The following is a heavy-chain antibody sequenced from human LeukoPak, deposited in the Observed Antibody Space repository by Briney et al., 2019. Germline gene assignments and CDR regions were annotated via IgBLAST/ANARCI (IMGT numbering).Heavy chain of an antibody. V-gene: IGHV3-30*02. CDR2: IKYDGSLN. J-gene: IGHJ4*02. CDR1: GFDFSGYG. Sequence: PGGSLRLSCAASGFDFSGYGMHWVRQAPGKGLEWLTYIKYDGSLNYFADSVKGRFIISRDNSKNTLYLEVISLTAEDTAVYYCAKDDAWLRFGEWSQGTLVTVSS. CDR3: AKDDAWLRFGE. D-gene: IGHD3-10*01.